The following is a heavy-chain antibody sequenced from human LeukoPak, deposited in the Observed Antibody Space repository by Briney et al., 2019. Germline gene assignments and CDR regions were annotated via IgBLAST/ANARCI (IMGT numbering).Heavy chain of an antibody. J-gene: IGHJ4*02. CDR3: ARWREWELDY. CDR2: IIPIFGTA. Sequence: GASVKVSCKASGGTFSSYAISWVRQAPGQGLEWMGGIIPIFGTANYAQKFQGRVTITADESTSTAYMELCSLRSEDTAVYYCARWREWELDYWGQGTLVTVSS. V-gene: IGHV1-69*13. D-gene: IGHD1-26*01. CDR1: GGTFSSYA.